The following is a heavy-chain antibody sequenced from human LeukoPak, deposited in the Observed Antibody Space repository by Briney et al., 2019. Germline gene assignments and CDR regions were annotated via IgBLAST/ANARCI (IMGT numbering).Heavy chain of an antibody. D-gene: IGHD5-18*01. J-gene: IGHJ5*02. V-gene: IGHV3-21*01. CDR1: GFTFSSYS. Sequence: GGSLRLSCAASGFTFSSYSMNWVRQAPGKGLEWVSSISSSSSYIYYADSVKGRFTISRDNAKNSLYLQMNGLRAEDTAVYYCARDPSTAMVFDPWGQGTLVTVSS. CDR3: ARDPSTAMVFDP. CDR2: ISSSSSYI.